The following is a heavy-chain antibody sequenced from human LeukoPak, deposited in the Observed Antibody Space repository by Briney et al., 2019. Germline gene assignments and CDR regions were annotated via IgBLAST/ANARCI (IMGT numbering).Heavy chain of an antibody. CDR1: GGSISGSF. CDR3: ARETSQKGAHYMDV. V-gene: IGHV4-59*01. CDR2: IYYTGAA. J-gene: IGHJ6*03. Sequence: SETLCLTCTVSGGSISGSFWSWIRQSPGEGLEFIGYIYYTGAASYNPSLNSRVSMSVDTSKNQFSLKLSSVTAADTAVYYCARETSQKGAHYMDVWGKGTTVTISS. D-gene: IGHD3-16*01.